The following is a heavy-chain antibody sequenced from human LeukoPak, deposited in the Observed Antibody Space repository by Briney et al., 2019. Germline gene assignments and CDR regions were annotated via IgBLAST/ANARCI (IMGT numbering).Heavy chain of an antibody. Sequence: SETLSLTCAVYGGSFSGYYWSWIRQPPGKGLEWIGEINHSGSTNYNPSFKSRVTISVDTSKNQFSLKLSSVTAADTAVYYCARVPLWFGELSPFDYWGQGTLVTVSS. D-gene: IGHD3-10*01. V-gene: IGHV4-34*01. J-gene: IGHJ4*02. CDR3: ARVPLWFGELSPFDY. CDR1: GGSFSGYY. CDR2: INHSGST.